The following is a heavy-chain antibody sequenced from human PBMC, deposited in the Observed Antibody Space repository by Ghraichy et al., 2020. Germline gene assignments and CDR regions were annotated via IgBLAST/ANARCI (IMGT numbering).Heavy chain of an antibody. V-gene: IGHV3-23*01. CDR2: IIAGGTNS. CDR1: GFTFSTYA. J-gene: IGHJ4*02. CDR3: AQLHYGAGSYLDN. D-gene: IGHD3-16*02. Sequence: GGSLRLSCTGSGFTFSTYAMTWVRQAPGKGLEWVSTIIAGGTNSYYADSVKGRFLISGDNSENTLYLQMNSLRAEDTAVYFCAQLHYGAGSYLDNWGQGTLVTVSS.